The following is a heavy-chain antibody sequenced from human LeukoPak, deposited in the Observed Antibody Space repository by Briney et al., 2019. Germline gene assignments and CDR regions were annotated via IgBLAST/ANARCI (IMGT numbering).Heavy chain of an antibody. J-gene: IGHJ2*01. D-gene: IGHD5-18*01. CDR2: ILYEGSNK. V-gene: IGHV3-30*03. Sequence: ILYEGSNKLYADSVKGRFTLSRHNSKNTLYLQMNSLRAEDTAVYYCARSGSQRGYIPGGLWGRGTLVTVSS. CDR3: ARSGSQRGYIPGGL.